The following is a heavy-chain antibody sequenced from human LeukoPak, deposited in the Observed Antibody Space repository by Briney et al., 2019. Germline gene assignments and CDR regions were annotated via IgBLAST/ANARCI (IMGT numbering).Heavy chain of an antibody. CDR2: IWYAGSNK. Sequence: PGGSLRLSCAASGFTFSSYGMHWVRQAPGKGLEWVAVIWYAGSNKYYADSVKGRFTISRDNSKNTLYLQMNSLRAEDTAVYYCATGPGLEPLTPFDYWGQATLVTASS. D-gene: IGHD1-14*01. J-gene: IGHJ4*01. V-gene: IGHV3-33*01. CDR3: ATGPGLEPLTPFDY. CDR1: GFTFSSYG.